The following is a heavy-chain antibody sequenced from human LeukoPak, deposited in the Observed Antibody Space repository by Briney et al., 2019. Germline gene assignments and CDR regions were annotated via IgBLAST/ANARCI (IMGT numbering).Heavy chain of an antibody. CDR1: GGSISSGSYY. Sequence: SETLSLTCTVSGGSISSGSYYWSWIRQPAGKGLEWIGRIYTSGSTNYNPSLKSRVTISVDTSKNQFSLKLSSVTAADTAVYYCARVGLLWFGESYYYYYMDVWGKRNTVTVSS. CDR3: ARVGLLWFGESYYYYYMDV. V-gene: IGHV4-61*02. D-gene: IGHD3-10*01. J-gene: IGHJ6*03. CDR2: IYTSGST.